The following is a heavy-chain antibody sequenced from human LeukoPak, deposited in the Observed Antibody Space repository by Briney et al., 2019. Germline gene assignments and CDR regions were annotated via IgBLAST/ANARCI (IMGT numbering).Heavy chain of an antibody. D-gene: IGHD2-15*01. Sequence: PGGSLRLSCTACGFTLSNAWMSWVRQAPGKGLEGVGRMKSKTDDGITDYAAPVKGRFTISRDDSKNTLYLQMNSLKTEDTAVYYCTTEGIVVVVAAEDDFDYWGQGTLVTVSS. V-gene: IGHV3-15*01. J-gene: IGHJ4*02. CDR3: TTEGIVVVVAAEDDFDY. CDR2: MKSKTDDGIT. CDR1: GFTLSNAW.